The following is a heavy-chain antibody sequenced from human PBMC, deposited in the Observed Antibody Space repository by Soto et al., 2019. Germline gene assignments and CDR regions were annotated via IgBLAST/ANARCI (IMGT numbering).Heavy chain of an antibody. D-gene: IGHD2-21*01. Sequence: QVQLVQSGTEVKKPGSSVKVSCKASGGSFSSYIVTWVRQAPGQGLEWMGRIIPVLGVEYYAEKFQGRVTITADKSTSTAYMELSSLRSEDTALYYCAKSPNPGSATSSYSGMDVWGQGTTVTVSS. CDR1: GGSFSSYI. V-gene: IGHV1-69*02. CDR3: AKSPNPGSATSSYSGMDV. J-gene: IGHJ6*02. CDR2: IIPVLGVE.